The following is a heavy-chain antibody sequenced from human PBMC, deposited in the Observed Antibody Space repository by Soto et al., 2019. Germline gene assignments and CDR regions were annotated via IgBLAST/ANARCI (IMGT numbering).Heavy chain of an antibody. Sequence: PGGSLRLSCAASGFTFSSYSMNWVRQAPRKGLEWVSTISSNSAYIYYTDALRGRFTISRDNAKNSLHLQMNSLRAEDTAVYYCTRDASRDSSARGWFDPWGPGTLVTVSS. J-gene: IGHJ5*02. V-gene: IGHV3-21*01. CDR2: ISSNSAYI. CDR3: TRDASRDSSARGWFDP. D-gene: IGHD6-13*01. CDR1: GFTFSSYS.